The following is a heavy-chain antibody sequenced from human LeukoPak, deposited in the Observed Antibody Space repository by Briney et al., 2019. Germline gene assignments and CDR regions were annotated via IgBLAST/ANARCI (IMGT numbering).Heavy chain of an antibody. J-gene: IGHJ4*02. CDR2: IYYSGTT. Sequence: SETLSLTCTVSGGSISSHYWSWFRQTPGERPEWIAFIYYSGTTNYNPSLKGRVTISIDSSKNQFSLKLSSVTAADTAIYYCARGTGFYDSSGHYYWGYFDSWSQGTLVPVSS. D-gene: IGHD3-22*01. V-gene: IGHV4-59*11. CDR1: GGSISSHY. CDR3: ARGTGFYDSSGHYYWGYFDS.